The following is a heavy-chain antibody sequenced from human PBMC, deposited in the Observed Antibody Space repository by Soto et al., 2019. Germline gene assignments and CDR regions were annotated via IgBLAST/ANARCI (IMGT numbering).Heavy chain of an antibody. CDR3: ARPGGGIQLWTNWFDP. CDR2: IYYSGST. J-gene: IGHJ5*02. Sequence: SETLSLTCTVSGGSISSSSYYWGWIRQPPGKGLEWIGSIYYSGSTYYNPSLKSRVTISVDTSKNQFSLKLSSVTAADTAVYYCARPGGGIQLWTNWFDPWGQGTLVTVSS. V-gene: IGHV4-39*01. CDR1: GGSISSSSYY. D-gene: IGHD5-18*01.